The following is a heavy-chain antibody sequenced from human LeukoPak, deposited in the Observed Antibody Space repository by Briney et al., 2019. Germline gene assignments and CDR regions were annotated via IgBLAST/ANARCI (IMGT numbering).Heavy chain of an antibody. V-gene: IGHV3-48*02. CDR2: ISSSSSTM. CDR3: AAYCSSTNCYTELFDC. D-gene: IGHD2-2*02. CDR1: GFTFRSYS. J-gene: IGHJ4*02. Sequence: PGGSLRLSCAASGFTFRSYSMNWVRQAPGKGLEWVSYISSSSSTMYYADSVKGRFTISRDNAKNSLYLQMHSPRDEDTAVYHCAAYCSSTNCYTELFDCWGQGTLVTVSS.